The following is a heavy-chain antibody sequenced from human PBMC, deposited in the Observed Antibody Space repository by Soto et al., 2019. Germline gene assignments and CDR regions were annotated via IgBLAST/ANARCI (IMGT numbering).Heavy chain of an antibody. CDR2: IIPILGIA. Sequence: QVQLVQSGAEVKKPGSSVKVSCKASGGTFSSYTISWVRQAPGQGLEWMGRIIPILGIANYAQKFQGRVTITADKSTSTAYMKLSSLRSEDTAVYYCAREHILTGYFLGWFDPWGQGTLVTVSS. J-gene: IGHJ5*02. D-gene: IGHD3-9*01. V-gene: IGHV1-69*08. CDR3: AREHILTGYFLGWFDP. CDR1: GGTFSSYT.